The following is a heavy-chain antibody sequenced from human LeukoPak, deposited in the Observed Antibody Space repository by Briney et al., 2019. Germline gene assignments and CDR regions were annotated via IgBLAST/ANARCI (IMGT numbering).Heavy chain of an antibody. J-gene: IGHJ5*02. CDR1: GLTFSSYG. V-gene: IGHV3-30*18. Sequence: PGGSLRLSCAASGLTFSSYGMHWVRQAPGKGLEWVAVISYDGSNKYYADSVKGRFTISRDNSKNTLYLQMNSLRAEDTAVYYCAKGGQFDPWGQGALVTVSS. D-gene: IGHD3-10*01. CDR3: AKGGQFDP. CDR2: ISYDGSNK.